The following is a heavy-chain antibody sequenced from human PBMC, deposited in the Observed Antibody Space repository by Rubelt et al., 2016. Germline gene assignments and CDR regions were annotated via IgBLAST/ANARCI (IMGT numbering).Heavy chain of an antibody. V-gene: IGHV3-21*02. CDR1: GFTFSIYR. CDR3: ARGLKGRDSPLDAFDI. D-gene: IGHD3-10*01. J-gene: IGHJ3*02. Sequence: EIQLVESGGGLVKPGGSLRLSCAASGFTFSIYRMKWVRQAPGKGLEWVSSISSVGDYIYYADSVRGRFTISRDNAKNSLYLKMNSLGAEDTAVYYCARGLKGRDSPLDAFDIWGQGTMVTVSS. CDR2: ISSVGDYI.